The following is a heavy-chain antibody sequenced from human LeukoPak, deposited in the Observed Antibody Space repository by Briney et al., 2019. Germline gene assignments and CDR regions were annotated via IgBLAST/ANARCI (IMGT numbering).Heavy chain of an antibody. D-gene: IGHD3-3*01. CDR1: GVTLSTYA. Sequence: PGGSLRLSCAASGVTLSTYAMSWARQAPGKGLEWVSGISSSGSGDNTYYADSVKGRFTISRDNAKNSLYLQMNSLRAEDTAVYYCARGKAIFGVVINGDGMDVWGQGTTVTVSS. V-gene: IGHV3-21*01. CDR2: ISSSGSGDNT. J-gene: IGHJ6*02. CDR3: ARGKAIFGVVINGDGMDV.